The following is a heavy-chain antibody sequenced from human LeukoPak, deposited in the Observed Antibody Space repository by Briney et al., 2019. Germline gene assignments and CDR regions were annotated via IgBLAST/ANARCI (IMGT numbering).Heavy chain of an antibody. V-gene: IGHV1-69*05. CDR3: AMDVPGVDGHYMDV. CDR1: GGTFSSYA. J-gene: IGHJ6*03. D-gene: IGHD2-21*01. Sequence: GASVKVSCKASGGTFSSYAISWVRQAPGQGLEWMGRIIPIFGTANYAQKFQGRVTITTDESTSTAYMELSSLRSEDTAVHYCAMDVPGVDGHYMDVWGKGTTVTVSS. CDR2: IIPIFGTA.